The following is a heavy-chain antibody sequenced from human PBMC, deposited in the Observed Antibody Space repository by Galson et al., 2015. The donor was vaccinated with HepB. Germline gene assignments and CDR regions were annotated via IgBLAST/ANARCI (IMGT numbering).Heavy chain of an antibody. V-gene: IGHV3-53*01. J-gene: IGHJ4*02. CDR2: IYSGGDT. D-gene: IGHD1-26*01. Sequence: SLRLSCAASGFTVSTTYMNWVRQAPGKGLEWVSLIYSGGDTYYADSVRGRFTISRDESKNTLYLQMNTLRAEDTAIYYCARGYSVNWYSGLGHWGQGTLVTVSS. CDR1: GFTVSTTY. CDR3: ARGYSVNWYSGLGH.